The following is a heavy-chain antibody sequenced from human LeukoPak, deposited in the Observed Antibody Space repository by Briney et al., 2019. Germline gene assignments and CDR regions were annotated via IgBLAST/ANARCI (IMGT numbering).Heavy chain of an antibody. CDR2: TYYRSKWYD. J-gene: IGHJ2*01. Sequence: SQTLSLTCAISGDSVSSNSAAWNWIRQSPSRGLEWLGRTYYRSKWYDDSAVSVKSRITINPDTSKNQFSLQLSSVTPEDTAVYCGARGGRGGTVWYFDLWGRGTLVTVSS. V-gene: IGHV6-1*01. CDR1: GDSVSSNSAA. D-gene: IGHD4-17*01. CDR3: ARGGRGGTVWYFDL.